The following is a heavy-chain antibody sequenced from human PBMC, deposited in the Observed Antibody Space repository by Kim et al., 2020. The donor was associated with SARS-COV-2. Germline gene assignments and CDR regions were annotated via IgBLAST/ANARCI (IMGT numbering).Heavy chain of an antibody. D-gene: IGHD3-9*01. CDR3: ARRYFDWFRGGNWFDP. V-gene: IGHV4-39*01. J-gene: IGHJ5*02. Sequence: SLKSRVTISVDTSKNQFSLKLSSVTAADTAVYYCARRYFDWFRGGNWFDPWGQGTLVTVSS.